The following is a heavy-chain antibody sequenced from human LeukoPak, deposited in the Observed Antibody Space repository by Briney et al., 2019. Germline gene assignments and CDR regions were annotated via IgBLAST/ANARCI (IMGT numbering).Heavy chain of an antibody. CDR2: IVTNNGGT. Sequence: GASVKVSCKASGYTLTDYYMHWVRQAPGQGLEWMGWIVTNNGGTNYAQNFKGRVTMTRDTSVSTAYVEVSDLKSDDTAVYYCARGGPHHGFDIWAQGTMVTVSS. CDR3: ARGGPHHGFDI. J-gene: IGHJ3*02. V-gene: IGHV1-2*02. CDR1: GYTLTDYY.